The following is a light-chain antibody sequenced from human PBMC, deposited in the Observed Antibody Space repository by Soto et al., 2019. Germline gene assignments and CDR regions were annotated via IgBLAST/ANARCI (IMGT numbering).Light chain of an antibody. CDR2: RND. Sequence: QSVLTQPPSASGTPGQRVTISCSGSNSNMGRNYVYWYQQVPGTAPKLLMYRNDVRPSGVPDRLTGPKSGTSASLALSGLRPEDAADYYCAAWYNSLNGVAFGGGTQLTVL. V-gene: IGLV1-47*01. CDR1: NSNMGRNY. CDR3: AAWYNSLNGVA. J-gene: IGLJ2*01.